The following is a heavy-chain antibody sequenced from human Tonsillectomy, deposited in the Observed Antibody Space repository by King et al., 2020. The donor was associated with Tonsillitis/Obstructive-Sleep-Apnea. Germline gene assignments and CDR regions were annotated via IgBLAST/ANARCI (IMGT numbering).Heavy chain of an antibody. Sequence: GQLVQSGAEVKKPGASVKVSCKASGYTFTTYYLQWVRQAPGQGLEWMGIIKPSGGGTDYAQKFQGRVTVTRDTSTSTVYMEVSSLRSEDTAVYYCARAPATDVLDYWGQGTLVTVSS. D-gene: IGHD2-2*01. J-gene: IGHJ4*02. V-gene: IGHV1-46*01. CDR2: IKPSGGGT. CDR3: ARAPATDVLDY. CDR1: GYTFTTYY.